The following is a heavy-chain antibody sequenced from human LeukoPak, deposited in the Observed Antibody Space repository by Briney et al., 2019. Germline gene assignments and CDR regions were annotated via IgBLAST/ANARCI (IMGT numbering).Heavy chain of an antibody. V-gene: IGHV3-74*01. Sequence: GRSLILSCAASGCSFSTSWMRWIRQAAGKGLEWVALIYSDSSRTTYADSVKGRFTISRDNAKNTVYLQMSSLRVEDTAVYFCTKDAGYASDYWGQGILVPVTS. J-gene: IGHJ4*02. CDR3: TKDAGYASDY. CDR1: GCSFSTSW. CDR2: IYSDSSRT. D-gene: IGHD2-15*01.